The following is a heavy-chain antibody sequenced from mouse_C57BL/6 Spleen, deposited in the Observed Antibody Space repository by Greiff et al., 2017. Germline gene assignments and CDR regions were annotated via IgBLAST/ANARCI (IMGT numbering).Heavy chain of an antibody. V-gene: IGHV5-4*03. CDR1: GFTFSSYA. Sequence: EVMLVESGGGLVKPGGSLKLSCAASGFTFSSYAMSWVRQTPEKRLEWVATISDGGSYTYYPDNVKGRFTISRDSAKNNLYLQMSHLKSEDTAMYYCARLRQGPYYAMDYWGQGTSVTVSS. CDR3: ARLRQGPYYAMDY. D-gene: IGHD2-12*01. J-gene: IGHJ4*01. CDR2: ISDGGSYT.